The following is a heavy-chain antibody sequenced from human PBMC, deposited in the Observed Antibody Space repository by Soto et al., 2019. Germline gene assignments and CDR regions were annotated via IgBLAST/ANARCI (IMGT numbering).Heavy chain of an antibody. CDR2: IYHSGST. V-gene: IGHV4-30-2*02. J-gene: IGHJ4*02. D-gene: IGHD6-19*01. CDR1: GGSISSGGYS. Sequence: PSETLSLTCAVSGGSISSGGYSWSWIRQPPGKGLEWIGYIYHSGSTYYNPSLKSRVTISVDRSKNQFSLKLSSVTAADTAVYYWGAGGGWYGPLVYWGQGPLVTVSS. CDR3: GAGGGWYGPLVY.